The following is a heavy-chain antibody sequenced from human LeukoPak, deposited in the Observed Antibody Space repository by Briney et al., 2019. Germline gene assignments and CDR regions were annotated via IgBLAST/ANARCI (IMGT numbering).Heavy chain of an antibody. J-gene: IGHJ5*02. V-gene: IGHV4-30-2*06. CDR1: GASITTGAYY. CDR3: ARINYYGSGLDL. Sequence: SETLSLTCTVSGASITTGAYYWTYLRQSPGKDLEWIGYIYHGGSTYYNPSLKSRVTISIDRPKNQFSLRLTSVTAADTAVYYCARINYYGSGLDLWGQGALVTVSS. D-gene: IGHD3-10*01. CDR2: IYHGGST.